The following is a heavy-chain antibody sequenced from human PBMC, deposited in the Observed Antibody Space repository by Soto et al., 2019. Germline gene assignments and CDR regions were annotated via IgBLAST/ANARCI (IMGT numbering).Heavy chain of an antibody. J-gene: IGHJ6*02. CDR1: GFTFRSYA. Sequence: GGSLRLSCAASGFTFRSYAMHWVRQAPGKGLGWVAVISYDESNKYYADSVKGRFTISRDNSKNTLYLQMNSLRAEDAAVYYCTTVYYDFWSGTPLEYYYYYYGMDVWGQGTTVTVSS. CDR2: ISYDESNK. CDR3: TTVYYDFWSGTPLEYYYYYYGMDV. D-gene: IGHD3-3*01. V-gene: IGHV3-30-3*01.